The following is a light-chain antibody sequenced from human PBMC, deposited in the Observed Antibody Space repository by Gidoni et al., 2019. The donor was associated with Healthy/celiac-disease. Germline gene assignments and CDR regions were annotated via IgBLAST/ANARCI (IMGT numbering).Light chain of an antibody. V-gene: IGKV3-11*01. CDR2: DAS. CDR1: QRVSRY. Sequence: EIVLTQSPATLSVSPGERATLSCRASQRVSRYLAWYQQKPGQAPRLLIYDASNRATGIPARFSGSWSGTDFTLTISSLEPEDFAVYYCQQRSNCPRTFXGXTKVEIK. CDR3: QQRSNCPRT. J-gene: IGKJ4*01.